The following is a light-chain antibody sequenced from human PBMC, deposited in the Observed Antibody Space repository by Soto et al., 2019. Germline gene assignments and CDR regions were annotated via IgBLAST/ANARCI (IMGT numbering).Light chain of an antibody. V-gene: IGKV1-39*01. Sequence: DIQMTQSPSSLSASVGDRVTITCRASQGISIYLNWYQQEPGKAPKLLIYAASRLQSGVPSRFSGSGSGTDFTLTISSLQPEDSATYYCQQTYSTPRTFGQGTKVDIK. CDR3: QQTYSTPRT. CDR1: QGISIY. CDR2: AAS. J-gene: IGKJ1*01.